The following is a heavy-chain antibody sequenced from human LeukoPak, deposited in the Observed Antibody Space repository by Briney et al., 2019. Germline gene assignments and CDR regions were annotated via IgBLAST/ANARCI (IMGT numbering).Heavy chain of an antibody. Sequence: PSDTLSLTCFVSGDVNSRSYWTWTRQSPGKGLEWIGYIYHSGATSYNPSLKSRVTISLNTSKNQFSLTLSSVTAADTAVYFCARDSGYCDTSACTDYFDLWGQGTLVAVSS. D-gene: IGHD2-15*01. CDR3: ARDSGYCDTSACTDYFDL. J-gene: IGHJ4*02. CDR2: IYHSGAT. CDR1: GDVNSRSY. V-gene: IGHV4-59*01.